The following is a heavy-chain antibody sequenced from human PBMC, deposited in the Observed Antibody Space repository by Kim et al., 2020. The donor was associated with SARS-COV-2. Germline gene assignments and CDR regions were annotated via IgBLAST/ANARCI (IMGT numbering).Heavy chain of an antibody. Sequence: GGSLRLSCAASGFTFSSYEMNWVRQAPGKGLEWVSYISSSGSTIYYAASVKGGFTISRYNAKNSLYLQVNSLRAEDTAVYYCAREFSLFTFFGVVMTRPFHYWGQGTLFTVSA. V-gene: IGHV3-48*03. J-gene: IGHJ4*02. CDR1: GFTFSSYE. CDR2: ISSSGSTI. D-gene: IGHD3-3*01. CDR3: AREFSLFTFFGVVMTRPFHY.